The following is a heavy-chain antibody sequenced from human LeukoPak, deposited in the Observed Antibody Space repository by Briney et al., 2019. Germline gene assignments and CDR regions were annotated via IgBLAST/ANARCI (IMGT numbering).Heavy chain of an antibody. D-gene: IGHD3-22*01. V-gene: IGHV4-34*01. CDR3: ARAGYYDTSGYNFDY. J-gene: IGHJ4*02. Sequence: SETLSLTCAVYGGSFSGYYWSWIRQPPGKGLEWIGEINHSGSTYYNPSLKSRVTISLDTSKNQFSLKLSSVTTADTAVYYCARAGYYDTSGYNFDYWGQGTLVTVSS. CDR1: GGSFSGYY. CDR2: INHSGST.